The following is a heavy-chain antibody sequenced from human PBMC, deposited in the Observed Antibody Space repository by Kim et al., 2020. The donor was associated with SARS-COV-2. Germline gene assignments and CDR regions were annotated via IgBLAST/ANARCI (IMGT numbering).Heavy chain of an antibody. J-gene: IGHJ4*02. V-gene: IGHV1-69*05. CDR1: GGTLRSCA. D-gene: IGHD6-19*01. CDR2: IISVSATA. CDR3: AAAVGGPLLPFEF. Sequence: SVKVSCKAPGGTLRSCAINWVRQAPGRGLEWMGGIISVSATASYAQKFQGRLAITTDVSTSTAYMDLSSLSSEDTAVYYCAAAVGGPLLPFEFWGQGTLVTVSS.